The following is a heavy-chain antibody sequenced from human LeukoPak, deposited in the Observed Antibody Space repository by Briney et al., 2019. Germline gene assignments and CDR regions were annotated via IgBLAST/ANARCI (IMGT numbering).Heavy chain of an antibody. J-gene: IGHJ4*02. Sequence: GRSLRLSCAASGFTFSSYAMHWVRQAPGKGLEWVAVISYDGSNKYYADSVKGRFTISRDNSKNTLYLQMNSLRAEDTAVYYCARVWELLTDYWGQGTLVTVSS. CDR3: ARVWELLTDY. CDR1: GFTFSSYA. D-gene: IGHD1-26*01. CDR2: ISYDGSNK. V-gene: IGHV3-30*04.